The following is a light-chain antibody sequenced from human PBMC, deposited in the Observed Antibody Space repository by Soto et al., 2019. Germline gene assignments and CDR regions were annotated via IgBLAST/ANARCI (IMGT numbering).Light chain of an antibody. Sequence: QSALTQPASVPGSPGQSITISCTGTSSDVGDYNSVSWYQQHPGKAPKVMIYDVSNRPSGVSNRFSGSKSGNTASLTISGLQAEDEADYYCSSYTTSSTLFGGGTQLTVL. CDR1: SSDVGDYNS. CDR3: SSYTTSSTL. V-gene: IGLV2-14*01. J-gene: IGLJ2*01. CDR2: DVS.